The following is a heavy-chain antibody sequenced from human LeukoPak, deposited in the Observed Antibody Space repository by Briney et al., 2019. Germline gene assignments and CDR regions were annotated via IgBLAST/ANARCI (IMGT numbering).Heavy chain of an antibody. J-gene: IGHJ4*02. CDR1: GFTFSSYA. D-gene: IGHD1-26*01. CDR3: AKDGSYYDFDY. CDR2: ISGSGGST. Sequence: GGSLRLSCEASGFTFSSYAMSWVRQVPGKGLEWVSSISGSGGSTDYADSVKGRFTISRENSKNTLYLQMNSLRAEDTAVYYCAKDGSYYDFDYWSQGTLVTVSS. V-gene: IGHV3-23*01.